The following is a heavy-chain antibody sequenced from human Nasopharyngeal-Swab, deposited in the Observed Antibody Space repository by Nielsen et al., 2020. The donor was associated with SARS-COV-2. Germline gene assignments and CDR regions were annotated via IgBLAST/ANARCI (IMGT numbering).Heavy chain of an antibody. D-gene: IGHD1-26*01. CDR3: ARTDSGSYAAYFDY. Sequence: GESLKISCAASGFTFSSYGMHWVRQAPGKGLEWVAVIWFDGSNKYSADSVKGRFTISRDNSKNTLYLQMDSLRPEDTAVYYCARTDSGSYAAYFDYWGQGTQVTVSS. CDR2: IWFDGSNK. V-gene: IGHV3-33*01. CDR1: GFTFSSYG. J-gene: IGHJ4*02.